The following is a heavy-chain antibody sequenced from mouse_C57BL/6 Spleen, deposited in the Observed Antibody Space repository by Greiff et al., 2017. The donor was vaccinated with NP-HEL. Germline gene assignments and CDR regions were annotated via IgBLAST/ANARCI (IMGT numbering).Heavy chain of an antibody. CDR3: ASTMITTLYFDY. V-gene: IGHV1-64*01. CDR1: GYTFTSYW. CDR2: IHPNSGST. J-gene: IGHJ2*01. D-gene: IGHD2-4*01. Sequence: QVHVKQPGAELVKPGASVKLSCKASGYTFTSYWMHWVKQRPGQGLEWIGMIHPNSGSTNYNEKFKSKATLTVDKSSSTAYMQLSSLTSEDSAVYYCASTMITTLYFDYWGQGTTLTVSS.